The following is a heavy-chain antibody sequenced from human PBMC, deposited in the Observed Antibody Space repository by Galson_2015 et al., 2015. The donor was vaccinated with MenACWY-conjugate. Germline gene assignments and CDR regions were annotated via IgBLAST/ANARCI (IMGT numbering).Heavy chain of an antibody. V-gene: IGHV3-23*01. D-gene: IGHD3-10*01. J-gene: IGHJ5*02. CDR1: GFTFSSYA. CDR2: IGGGGDRT. Sequence: SLRLSCAASGFTFSSYAMNWVRQAPGKGLEWVSTIGGGGDRTNYADSVKGRFTISRDNSKNTLYLQMNSLRAEDTAVYFCAKRGVYGSGTFYTNNWFDPWGQGTLVTVSS. CDR3: AKRGVYGSGTFYTNNWFDP.